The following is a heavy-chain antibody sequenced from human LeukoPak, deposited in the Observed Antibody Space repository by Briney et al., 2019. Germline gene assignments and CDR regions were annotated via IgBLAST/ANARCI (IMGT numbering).Heavy chain of an antibody. Sequence: GGSLRLSCAASGFTVSSNYMSWVRQAPGKGPDWVSVIYSSGSTFYADSVKGRFSISRDNSKNTVSLEMNSLRAEDTAVYYCARKTFNPYYFDHWGQGTLVTVSS. CDR3: ARKTFNPYYFDH. CDR2: IYSSGST. J-gene: IGHJ4*02. V-gene: IGHV3-66*01. CDR1: GFTVSSNY. D-gene: IGHD2/OR15-2a*01.